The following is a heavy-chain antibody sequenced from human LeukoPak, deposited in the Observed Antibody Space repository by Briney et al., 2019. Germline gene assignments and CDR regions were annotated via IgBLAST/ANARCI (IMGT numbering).Heavy chain of an antibody. CDR3: AREGHGLTLDYGMDV. Sequence: GGSLRLSCAASGFTFRSYSMNWVRQAPGKGLEMVSSIRSSSTYIYYADSVKGRFTISRDNAKSSLYLQMNSLRAEDTAVYYCAREGHGLTLDYGMDVWGQGTTVTVSS. CDR2: IRSSSTYI. CDR1: GFTFRSYS. D-gene: IGHD4/OR15-4a*01. V-gene: IGHV3-21*01. J-gene: IGHJ6*02.